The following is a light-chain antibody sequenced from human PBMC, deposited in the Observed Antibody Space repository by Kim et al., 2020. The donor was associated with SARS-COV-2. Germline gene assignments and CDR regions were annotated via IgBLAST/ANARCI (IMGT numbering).Light chain of an antibody. Sequence: PGERATLSCRASQSVSSSLGWYQQKPGQAPRLLIYDASNRATGIPARFSGSGSGTDFTLTISSLEPEDSAAYYCQQRSNWPLTFGGGTKVDI. CDR1: QSVSSS. J-gene: IGKJ4*01. CDR2: DAS. CDR3: QQRSNWPLT. V-gene: IGKV3-11*01.